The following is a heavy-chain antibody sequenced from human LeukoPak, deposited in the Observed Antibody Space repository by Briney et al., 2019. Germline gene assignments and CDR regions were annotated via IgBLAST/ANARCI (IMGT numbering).Heavy chain of an antibody. CDR2: IYYSGST. CDR3: ARYGGNFDY. CDR1: GGSTSSYY. Sequence: SETLSLTCTVSGGSTSSYYWSWIRQPPGKGLDWIGYIYYSGSTHYNPSLKSRVTISVDTSKNQFSLKLSSVTAADTAVYYCARYGGNFDYWGQGTLVTVSS. V-gene: IGHV4-59*01. D-gene: IGHD4-23*01. J-gene: IGHJ4*02.